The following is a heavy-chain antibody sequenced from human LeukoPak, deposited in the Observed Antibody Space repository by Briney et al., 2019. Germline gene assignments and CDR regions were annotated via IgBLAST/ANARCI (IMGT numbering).Heavy chain of an antibody. Sequence: GGSLRLSCAASGFTLSRFWMHWVRQAPGKGLVRVSRINSDGTSTSYADSVKGRFTISKDNAKNTLYLQMNSLRADDTAVYYCARGNYGYGNFDYWGQGTLVTVSS. CDR3: ARGNYGYGNFDY. V-gene: IGHV3-74*01. J-gene: IGHJ4*02. D-gene: IGHD5-18*01. CDR2: INSDGTST. CDR1: GFTLSRFW.